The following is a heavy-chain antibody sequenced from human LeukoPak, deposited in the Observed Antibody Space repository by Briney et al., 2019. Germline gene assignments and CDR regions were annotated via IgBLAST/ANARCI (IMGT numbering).Heavy chain of an antibody. J-gene: IGHJ6*02. CDR2: INQDGSDK. Sequence: GSLRLSCAASGFSLSNYWMSWVRQAPGKGLEWVANINQDGSDKYYVDSVMGRFTISKDNAKNSVYLQMNSLRPEDTAIYYCAWYGVTYGLDVWGQGTTVTVSS. CDR1: GFSLSNYW. D-gene: IGHD3-10*01. CDR3: AWYGVTYGLDV. V-gene: IGHV3-7*01.